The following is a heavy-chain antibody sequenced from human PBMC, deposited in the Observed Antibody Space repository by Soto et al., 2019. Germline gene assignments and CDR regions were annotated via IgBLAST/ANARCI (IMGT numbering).Heavy chain of an antibody. CDR1: GLTFSSNA. J-gene: IGHJ5*01. Sequence: EVQLLESGGGMVQPGGSLRLSCAASGLTFSSNAMSWVRQAPGKGLEWVSTISDSGGSTYYADSVKGRFTISRDNSKNTLYLQMNSQRAEDTAVYYCAKDESRVVVPDNWFDSWGQGTLVTVSS. CDR3: AKDESRVVVPDNWFDS. V-gene: IGHV3-23*01. CDR2: ISDSGGST. D-gene: IGHD2-15*01.